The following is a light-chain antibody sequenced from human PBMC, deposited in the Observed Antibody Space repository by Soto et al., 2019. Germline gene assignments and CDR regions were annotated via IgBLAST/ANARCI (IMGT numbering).Light chain of an antibody. J-gene: IGKJ4*01. CDR1: QNIVTY. CDR3: QQSHSLPLT. CDR2: AAS. V-gene: IGKV1-39*01. Sequence: DIQMTQSPSSLSASRGDRVTITCRASQNIVTYLSWYQQKAGKAPELLIYAASSLQSGVPSRFSGSGSGTDFTLTISSLQPEDFATYYCQQSHSLPLTFGGGTKV.